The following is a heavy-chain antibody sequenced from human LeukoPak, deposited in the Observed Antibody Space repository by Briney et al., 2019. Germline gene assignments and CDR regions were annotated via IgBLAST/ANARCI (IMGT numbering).Heavy chain of an antibody. Sequence: ASVKVSCKASGYTFTGYYMHWVRQVPGQGLEWMGWINPNSGGTNYAQKFQGRVTMTRDTSISTAYMELSRLRSDDTAVYYCARVSTIFGVVSGIDYWGQGTLVTVSS. CDR1: GYTFTGYY. J-gene: IGHJ4*02. CDR3: ARVSTIFGVVSGIDY. D-gene: IGHD3-3*01. CDR2: INPNSGGT. V-gene: IGHV1-2*02.